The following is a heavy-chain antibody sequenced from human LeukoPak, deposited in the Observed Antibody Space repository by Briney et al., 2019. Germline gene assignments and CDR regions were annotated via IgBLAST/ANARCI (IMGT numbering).Heavy chain of an antibody. J-gene: IGHJ3*02. Sequence: GASVKVSCKASGYTFTGYYLQWVRHAPGQGLEWMGWINPNSGGTNYAQKFQGRVTMTRDTSISTAYMELSRLRSDDTAVYYCAGAYYYDSSGYCDAFYIWGQGTMVTVSS. CDR1: GYTFTGYY. D-gene: IGHD3-22*01. V-gene: IGHV1-2*02. CDR3: AGAYYYDSSGYCDAFYI. CDR2: INPNSGGT.